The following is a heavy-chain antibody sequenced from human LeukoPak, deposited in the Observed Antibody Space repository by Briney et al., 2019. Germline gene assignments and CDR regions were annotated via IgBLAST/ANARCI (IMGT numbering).Heavy chain of an antibody. J-gene: IGHJ4*02. V-gene: IGHV4-4*07. CDR2: IYTSGTT. CDR1: GDPISSYY. D-gene: IGHD6-13*01. CDR3: ARPAASAGTAGFDF. Sequence: SETLSLTCTVSGDPISSYYWSWIRQPAGKGLEWIGRIYTSGTTNYNSPLKSRLTMSVDTSKNQFSLKLNSVTAAATAAYYSARPAASAGTAGFDFWGQGALVTVSS.